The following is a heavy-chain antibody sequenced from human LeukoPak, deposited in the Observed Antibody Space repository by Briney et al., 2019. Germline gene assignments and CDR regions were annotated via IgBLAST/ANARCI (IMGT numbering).Heavy chain of an antibody. CDR2: ISGSGGYT. V-gene: IGHV3-23*01. CDR3: AKDPNGDYVGAFDS. CDR1: GFTFSSYS. J-gene: IGHJ3*02. Sequence: PGGSLRLSCAASGFTFSSYSMNWVRQAPGKGLEWVSGISGSGGYTYYADSVKGRFTISRDNSNNTPYLQMNSLRAEDTAVYYCAKDPNGDYVGAFDSWGQRTMVTVSS. D-gene: IGHD4-17*01.